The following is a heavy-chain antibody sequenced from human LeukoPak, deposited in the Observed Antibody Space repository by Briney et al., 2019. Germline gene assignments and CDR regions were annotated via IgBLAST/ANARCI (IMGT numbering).Heavy chain of an antibody. Sequence: PSETLSLTCAVYGGSFSGYYWSWIRQPPGKGLEWIGEINHSGSTNYNPSLKSRVTISVDTSKNKCSRKLNSVTAGDTAVYYCARGLKKDIVVVQRYCSSTSCLRGLRNWFDPWGQGTLVTVSS. V-gene: IGHV4-34*01. CDR1: GGSFSGYY. CDR3: ARGLKKDIVVVQRYCSSTSCLRGLRNWFDP. J-gene: IGHJ5*02. CDR2: INHSGST. D-gene: IGHD2-2*01.